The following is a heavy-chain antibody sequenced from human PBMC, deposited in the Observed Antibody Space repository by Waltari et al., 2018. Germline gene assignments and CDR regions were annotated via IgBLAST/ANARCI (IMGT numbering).Heavy chain of an antibody. Sequence: EAQLVQSGGGLVQPGGSLTLPCAAFGFTLSRFWMTWIRQAPGQGLQWVAHIGPDGSDKYYVDSVKGRFTISRDNAENSLLLQMSSLRVEDTALYYCVGWNDPINSWGQGTLVAVSS. V-gene: IGHV3-7*01. CDR2: IGPDGSDK. D-gene: IGHD1-1*01. J-gene: IGHJ4*02. CDR1: GFTLSRFW. CDR3: VGWNDPINS.